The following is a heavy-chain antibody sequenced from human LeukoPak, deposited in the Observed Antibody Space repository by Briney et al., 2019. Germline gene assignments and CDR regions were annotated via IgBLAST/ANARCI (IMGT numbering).Heavy chain of an antibody. CDR2: ISTYNGNR. CDR1: GYTFTSYD. D-gene: IGHD2-2*02. CDR3: PRAGDVHRSYNI. J-gene: IGHJ4*02. V-gene: IGHV1-18*01. Sequence: GASVKVSCKASGYTFTSYDINWVRQATGQGLEWMGWISTYNGNRNTAERFQGRITMTTDTSTSTGYMELRSLRSDDTAVYYCPRAGDVHRSYNIWGQGTQVTVSS.